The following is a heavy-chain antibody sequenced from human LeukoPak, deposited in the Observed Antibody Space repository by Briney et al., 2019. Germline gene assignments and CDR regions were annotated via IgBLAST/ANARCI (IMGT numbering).Heavy chain of an antibody. CDR2: INHSGST. D-gene: IGHD2-15*01. CDR3: ARHSRTYYYYMDV. Sequence: KPSETLSLTCAVYGGSFSGYYWSWIRQPPGKGLEWIGEINHSGSTNYNPSLKSRVTISVDTSKNQFSLKLSSVTAADTAVYYCARHSRTYYYYMDVWGKGTTVTVSS. CDR1: GGSFSGYY. V-gene: IGHV4-34*01. J-gene: IGHJ6*03.